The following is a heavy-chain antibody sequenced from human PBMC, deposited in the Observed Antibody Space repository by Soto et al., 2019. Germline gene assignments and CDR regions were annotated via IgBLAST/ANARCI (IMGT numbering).Heavy chain of an antibody. CDR1: EFTFTSSA. V-gene: IGHV1-58*01. CDR2: VVVGNGDT. Sequence: SVKVSCKASEFTFTSSAVQWVRQVRGQGLEWIGWVVVGNGDTNYAQEFQGRVTITRDMSTDTAYMELSSLRSEDTAVYYCATSDTAMNEPLDHWGQGTLVTVS. CDR3: ATSDTAMNEPLDH. J-gene: IGHJ4*02. D-gene: IGHD5-18*01.